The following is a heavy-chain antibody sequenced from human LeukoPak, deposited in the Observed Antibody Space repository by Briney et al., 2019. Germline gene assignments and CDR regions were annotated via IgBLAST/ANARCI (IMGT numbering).Heavy chain of an antibody. D-gene: IGHD2-21*02. CDR2: VDAGATST. CDR3: VRGRLLRSTKYFDS. J-gene: IGHJ4*02. V-gene: IGHV3-48*03. CDR1: GFPVNKYE. Sequence: PGGSLRLSCAASGFPVNKYEIHWVRQAPGKGLEWISYVDAGATSTNYADSVWGRFTLPRDNAQNSVHLQMNSLRDEDTAVYYCVRGRLLRSTKYFDSRGQGALVTVSS.